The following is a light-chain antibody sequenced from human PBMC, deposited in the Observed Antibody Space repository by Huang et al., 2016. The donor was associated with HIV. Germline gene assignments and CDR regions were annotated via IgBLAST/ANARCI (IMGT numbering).Light chain of an antibody. Sequence: DIQITQSPSSLSASVGDRVNITCRASQTINRYLNWYQQRPGEAPKLLIHGASSLQSRVPSRFTCSGSGTDFTLTISSLQPEDSATYYCQQSARTPRTFGQGTKLEI. CDR3: QQSARTPRT. CDR1: QTINRY. V-gene: IGKV1-39*01. J-gene: IGKJ2*01. CDR2: GAS.